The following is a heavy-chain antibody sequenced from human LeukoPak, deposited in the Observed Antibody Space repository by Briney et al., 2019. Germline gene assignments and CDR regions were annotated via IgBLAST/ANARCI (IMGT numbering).Heavy chain of an antibody. CDR2: IDHSGST. CDR1: GGSFSGYY. D-gene: IGHD6-6*01. Sequence: PSETLSLTCAVYGGSFSGYYWSWIRQPPGKGLEWIGEIDHSGSTNYNPSLKSRVTISVDTSKNQFSLKLSSVTAADTAVYYCARGSSSSIPDVGYWGQGTLVTVSS. V-gene: IGHV4-34*01. CDR3: ARGSSSSIPDVGY. J-gene: IGHJ4*02.